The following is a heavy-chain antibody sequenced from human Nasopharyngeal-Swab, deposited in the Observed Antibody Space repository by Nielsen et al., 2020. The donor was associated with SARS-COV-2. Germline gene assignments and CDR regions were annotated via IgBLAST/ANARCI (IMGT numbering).Heavy chain of an antibody. CDR3: ARDYLWSSGYVFDY. D-gene: IGHD3-22*01. CDR2: ISWNSGSI. CDR1: GFTFDDYA. V-gene: IGHV3-9*01. J-gene: IGHJ4*02. Sequence: GGSLRLSCAASGFTFDDYAMHWVRQAPGKGLEWVSGISWNSGSIGYADSVKGRFTISRDNAKNSLYLQMNSLRSEDTAVYYCARDYLWSSGYVFDYWGQGTLVTVSS.